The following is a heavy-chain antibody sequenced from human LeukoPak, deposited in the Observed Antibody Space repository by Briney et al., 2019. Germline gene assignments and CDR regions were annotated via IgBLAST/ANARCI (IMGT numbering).Heavy chain of an antibody. V-gene: IGHV3-7*01. D-gene: IGHD4-17*01. J-gene: IGHJ6*03. Sequence: GGSLRLSYAASGFTFSIYWMNWVCQAPGKGLEWVAHIQQDGGEKYYVDSVKGRFTISRDNAKNSLFLQMNSLRAEDTAVYYCARDANYGDYDPVIYYMDVWGKGTTVTVSS. CDR2: IQQDGGEK. CDR1: GFTFSIYW. CDR3: ARDANYGDYDPVIYYMDV.